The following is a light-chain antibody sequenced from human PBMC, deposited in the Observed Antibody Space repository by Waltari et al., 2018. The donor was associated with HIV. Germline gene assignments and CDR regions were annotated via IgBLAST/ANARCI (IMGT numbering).Light chain of an antibody. CDR2: KAS. CDR1: QSISSW. V-gene: IGKV1-5*03. CDR3: QQYNSYPYT. J-gene: IGKJ2*01. Sequence: CRASQSISSWLAWYQQKPGKAPKLLIYKASSLESGVPSRFSGSGSGTEFTLTISSLQPDDFATYYCQQYNSYPYTFGQGTKLEIK.